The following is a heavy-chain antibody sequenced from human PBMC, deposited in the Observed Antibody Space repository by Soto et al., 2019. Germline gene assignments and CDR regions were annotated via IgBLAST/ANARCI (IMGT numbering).Heavy chain of an antibody. CDR1: GFTFDDYT. CDR3: AKAHVAGRPGGDYFDY. Sequence: EVQLVESGGVVVQPGGSLRLSCAASGFTFDDYTMHWVRQAPGKGLEWVSLISWDGGSTYYADSVKGRFTISRDNSKNSLYLQMNSLRTEDTALYYCAKAHVAGRPGGDYFDYWGQGTLVTVSS. D-gene: IGHD6-19*01. CDR2: ISWDGGST. J-gene: IGHJ4*02. V-gene: IGHV3-43*01.